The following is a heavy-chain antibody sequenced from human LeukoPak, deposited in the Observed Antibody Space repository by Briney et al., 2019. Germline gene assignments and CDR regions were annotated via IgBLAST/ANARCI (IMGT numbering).Heavy chain of an antibody. CDR3: ARGEQWLAKFDP. V-gene: IGHV4-59*01. J-gene: IGHJ5*02. Sequence: SETLCLTCTVSGGSISSYYWSWIRQPPGKGLEWIGYIYYSGSTNYNPSLKSRVTISVDTSKNQFSLKLSSVPAADTAVYYCARGEQWLAKFDPWGQGTLVTVSS. D-gene: IGHD6-19*01. CDR1: GGSISSYY. CDR2: IYYSGST.